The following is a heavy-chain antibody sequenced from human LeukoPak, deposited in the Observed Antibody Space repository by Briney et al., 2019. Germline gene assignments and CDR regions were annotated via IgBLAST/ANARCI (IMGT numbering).Heavy chain of an antibody. CDR2: ISGYNGNA. V-gene: IGHV1-18*01. CDR1: GYTFTNYG. J-gene: IGHJ5*02. Sequence: ASVKVSCKASGYTFTNYGLNWVRQAPGQGFEWMGWISGYNGNANYAQKFQGRVSMTTDPSTSTAYMELRSLRSDDTAMYYCARDYGDYWGGNWFDPWGQGTLVTVSS. CDR3: ARDYGDYWGGNWFDP. D-gene: IGHD4-17*01.